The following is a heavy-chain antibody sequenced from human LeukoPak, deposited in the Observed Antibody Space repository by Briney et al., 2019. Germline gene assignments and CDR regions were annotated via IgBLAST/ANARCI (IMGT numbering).Heavy chain of an antibody. D-gene: IGHD2-2*01. V-gene: IGHV4-59*12. CDR2: IYYSGST. CDR3: ASFGVPAALDYYYMDV. J-gene: IGHJ6*03. Sequence: SETLSLTCTVSGGSISSYYWSWIRQPPGKGLEWIGYIYYSGSTNYNPSLKSRVTISVDASKNQFSLKLSSVTAADTAVYYCASFGVPAALDYYYMDVWGKGTTVTVSS. CDR1: GGSISSYY.